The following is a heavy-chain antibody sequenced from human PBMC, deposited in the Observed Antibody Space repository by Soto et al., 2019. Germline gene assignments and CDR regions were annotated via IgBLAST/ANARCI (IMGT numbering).Heavy chain of an antibody. CDR2: IYYSGST. J-gene: IGHJ6*02. Sequence: SETLSLTCTVSGGSISSYYWSWIRQPPGKGLERIGYIYYSGSTNYNPSLKSRVTISVDTSKNQFSLKLSSVTAADTAVYYCARALPSYYYYGMDVWGQGTTVTVSS. CDR1: GGSISSYY. V-gene: IGHV4-59*12. CDR3: ARALPSYYYYGMDV.